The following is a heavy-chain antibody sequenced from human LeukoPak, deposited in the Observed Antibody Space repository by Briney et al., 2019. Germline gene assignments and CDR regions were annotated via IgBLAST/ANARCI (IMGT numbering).Heavy chain of an antibody. J-gene: IGHJ4*02. CDR1: GFTFSSYA. D-gene: IGHD2/OR15-2a*01. CDR2: INGNGGST. Sequence: PGGSLRLSCAASGFTFSSYAMNWVRQAPGKGLEWVSAINGNGGSTYYAVSVKGRFTISRDNSKNTLYLQMNSLRAEDTAVHYCAKGPLSHFDYWGQGTLVTVSS. CDR3: AKGPLSHFDY. V-gene: IGHV3-23*01.